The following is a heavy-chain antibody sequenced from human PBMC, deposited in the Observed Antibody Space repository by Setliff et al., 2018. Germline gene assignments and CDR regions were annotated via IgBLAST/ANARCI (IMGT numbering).Heavy chain of an antibody. V-gene: IGHV4-61*02. CDR3: ASSGSGSYYNLDY. J-gene: IGHJ4*02. D-gene: IGHD3-10*01. CDR1: GGSISSGSYY. Sequence: SETLSLTCTVPGGSISSGSYYWSWIRQPAGKGLEWIGRIYTSGSTNYNPSLKSQVTISVDTSKNQFSLKLSSVTAADTAVYYCASSGSGSYYNLDYWGQGTLVTVSS. CDR2: IYTSGST.